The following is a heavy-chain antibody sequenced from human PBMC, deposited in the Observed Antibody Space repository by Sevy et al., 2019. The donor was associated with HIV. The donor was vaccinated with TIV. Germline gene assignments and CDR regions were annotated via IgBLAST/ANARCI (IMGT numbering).Heavy chain of an antibody. Sequence: SETLSLTCTVSGASMRSSHYWGWIRQPPGKGLEWIGSIYNVGTTYYNPSLKTRLTVSVDTSKNQFSLKLSSVTAADTAVYYCARVPQWLGPSFDSWGQGTLVTVSS. CDR2: IYNVGTT. CDR3: ARVPQWLGPSFDS. D-gene: IGHD6-19*01. CDR1: GASMRSSHY. J-gene: IGHJ4*02. V-gene: IGHV4-39*01.